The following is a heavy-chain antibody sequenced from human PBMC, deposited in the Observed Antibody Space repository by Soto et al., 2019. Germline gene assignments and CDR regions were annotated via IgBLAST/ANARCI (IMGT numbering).Heavy chain of an antibody. V-gene: IGHV1-2*04. Sequence: ASVKVSCKASGYTFTGYYMHWVRQAPGQGLEWMGWINPNSGGTNYAQKFQGWVTMTRDTSISTAYVELSRLRSDDTAVYYCARGSGSSGWTWDYYMDVWGKGTTVTVSS. J-gene: IGHJ6*03. D-gene: IGHD6-19*01. CDR2: INPNSGGT. CDR1: GYTFTGYY. CDR3: ARGSGSSGWTWDYYMDV.